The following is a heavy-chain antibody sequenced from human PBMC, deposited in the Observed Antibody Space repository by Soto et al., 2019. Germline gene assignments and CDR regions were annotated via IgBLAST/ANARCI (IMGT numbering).Heavy chain of an antibody. CDR3: ARVYGRFLEWFPDV. D-gene: IGHD3-3*01. Sequence: QVQLQESGPGLVKPSQTLSLTCTVSGGSISSGGYYWSWIRQHPGKGLEWIGYIYYSGSTYYNPSLKSRVTISVDTSKNQFSLKLSSVTAADTAVYCCARVYGRFLEWFPDVWGQGTTVTVSS. V-gene: IGHV4-31*03. J-gene: IGHJ6*02. CDR2: IYYSGST. CDR1: GGSISSGGYY.